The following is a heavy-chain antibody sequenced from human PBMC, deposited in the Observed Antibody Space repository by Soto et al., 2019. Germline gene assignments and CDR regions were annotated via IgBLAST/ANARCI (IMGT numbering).Heavy chain of an antibody. V-gene: IGHV4-61*01. D-gene: IGHD5-12*01. CDR1: GASVSSGNYY. Sequence: QVQLQESGPGLVKPSETLSLTCTVSGASVSSGNYYWSWIRQPPGKGLEWIGYIYYSGSTRYNPSLKSRVTISVDTSRNQFSLKLSSVTAADAAVYYCAREGKAMATINYYFGMDVWGQGTTVTVSS. CDR3: AREGKAMATINYYFGMDV. CDR2: IYYSGST. J-gene: IGHJ6*02.